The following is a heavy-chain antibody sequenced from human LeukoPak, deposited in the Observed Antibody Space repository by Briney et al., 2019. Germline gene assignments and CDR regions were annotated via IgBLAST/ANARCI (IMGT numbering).Heavy chain of an antibody. J-gene: IGHJ4*02. CDR1: GFTVSSNY. CDR2: ISDRDAST. CDR3: AKDPYGDYYFDY. Sequence: GGSLRLSCAASGFTVSSNYMSWVRQAPGKGLEWVSGISDRDASTYYADSVKGRFTISRDNSKNTLYLQMNSLRAEDTAVYYCAKDPYGDYYFDYWGQGTLVTVSS. D-gene: IGHD4-17*01. V-gene: IGHV3-23*01.